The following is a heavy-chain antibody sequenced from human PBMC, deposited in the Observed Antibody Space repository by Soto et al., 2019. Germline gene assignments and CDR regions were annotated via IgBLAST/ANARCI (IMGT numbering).Heavy chain of an antibody. CDR2: ISYDGSNK. Sequence: GGSLRLSCAASGFTFSSYAMHWVRQAPGKGLEWVAVISYDGSNKYYADSVKGRFTISRDNSKNTLYLQMNSLRAEDTAVYYCAGGSGIAVAPTGMDVWGQGTTVTVSS. D-gene: IGHD6-19*01. CDR1: GFTFSSYA. CDR3: AGGSGIAVAPTGMDV. V-gene: IGHV3-30-3*01. J-gene: IGHJ6*02.